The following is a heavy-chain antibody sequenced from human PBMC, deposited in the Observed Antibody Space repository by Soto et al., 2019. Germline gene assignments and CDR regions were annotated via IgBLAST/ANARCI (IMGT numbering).Heavy chain of an antibody. D-gene: IGHD1-26*01. V-gene: IGHV1-46*01. CDR1: GYTFTTYY. CDR3: ARDRGRGGSYYIYFYGMAV. CDR2: INPSGGSI. J-gene: IGHJ6*02. Sequence: QVQVVQSGAEVKKPGASVKVSCKASGYTFTTYYIHWVRQAPGQGLEWMGGINPSGGSINYAQKFQGRVTMTRDTSTSTVYMELSSLRSEDTAVYYCARDRGRGGSYYIYFYGMAVWGQGTTVTVSS.